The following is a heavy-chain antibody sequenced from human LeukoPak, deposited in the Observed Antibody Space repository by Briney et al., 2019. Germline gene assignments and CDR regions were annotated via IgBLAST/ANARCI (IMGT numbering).Heavy chain of an antibody. CDR3: ARSLVRARIDY. V-gene: IGHV4-30-4*01. Sequence: PSETLSLTCTVSGGSISSGDYYWSWIRQPPGKGLEWIGYIYYSGSTYYNPSLKSRVTISEDTSKNQFSLKLSSVTAADTAVYYCARSLVRARIDYWGQGTLVTVSS. J-gene: IGHJ4*02. CDR2: IYYSGST. CDR1: GGSISSGDYY. D-gene: IGHD2-15*01.